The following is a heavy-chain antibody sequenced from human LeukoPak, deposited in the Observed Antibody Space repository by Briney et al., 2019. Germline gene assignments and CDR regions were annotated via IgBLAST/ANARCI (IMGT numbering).Heavy chain of an antibody. Sequence: GRSLRLSCAASGFTFSSYGMSWVRQAPGKGLEWVSAISGSGGSTYYADSVKGRFTISRDNSKNTLYLQMNSLRAEDTAVYYCAKGGGGYYYGSGSYDYYMDVWGKGTTVTISS. J-gene: IGHJ6*03. V-gene: IGHV3-23*01. CDR3: AKGGGGYYYGSGSYDYYMDV. D-gene: IGHD3-10*01. CDR2: ISGSGGST. CDR1: GFTFSSYG.